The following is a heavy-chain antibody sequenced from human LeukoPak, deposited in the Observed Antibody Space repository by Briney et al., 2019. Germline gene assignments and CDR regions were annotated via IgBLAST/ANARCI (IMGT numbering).Heavy chain of an antibody. CDR3: ASQYCSSTSCYFAFDI. V-gene: IGHV1-2*02. J-gene: IGHJ3*02. D-gene: IGHD2-2*01. CDR2: INPNSGGT. CDR1: GYTFTGYY. Sequence: ASVKVSCKASGYTFTGYYMHWVRQAPGQGLEWMGWINPNSGGTNYAQKFQGRVTMTRDTSISTAYMELSRLRSDDTAVYYCASQYCSSTSCYFAFDIWGQGTTVTVSS.